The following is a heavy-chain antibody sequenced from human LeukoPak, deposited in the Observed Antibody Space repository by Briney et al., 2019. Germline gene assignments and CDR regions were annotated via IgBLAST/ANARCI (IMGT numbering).Heavy chain of an antibody. CDR2: IDPSDSYT. Sequence: GESLKISCKGSGYSFTSYWISWVRQMPGKGLEWMGRIDPSDSYTNYSPSFQGHVTISADKSISTAYLQWSSLKASDTAMYYCARTGTYYYDSSGRRRFDPWGQGTLVTVSS. CDR3: ARTGTYYYDSSGRRRFDP. J-gene: IGHJ5*02. D-gene: IGHD3-22*01. CDR1: GYSFTSYW. V-gene: IGHV5-10-1*01.